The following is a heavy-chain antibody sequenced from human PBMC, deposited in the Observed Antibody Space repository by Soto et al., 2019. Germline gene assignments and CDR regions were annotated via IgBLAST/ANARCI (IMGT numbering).Heavy chain of an antibody. J-gene: IGHJ4*02. CDR1: GFTFSTYA. D-gene: IGHD5-12*01. V-gene: IGHV3-23*01. Sequence: GGSLRLSCAASGFTFSTYAMSWVRQAPGKGLEWVSAISDSGGSTYYADSVKGRFTISRDNSKNTLYLQMNSLRAEDTALYYCAKDEWVRIRLDCWGQGTLVTVSS. CDR2: ISDSGGST. CDR3: AKDEWVRIRLDC.